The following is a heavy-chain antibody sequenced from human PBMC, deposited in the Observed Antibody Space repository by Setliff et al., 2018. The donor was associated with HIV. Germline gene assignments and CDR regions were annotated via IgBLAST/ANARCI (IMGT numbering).Heavy chain of an antibody. CDR2: IYYSGST. V-gene: IGHV4-39*01. Sequence: PSETLSLTCTVSGGSISSSSYYWGWIRQPPGKGLEWIGSIYYSGSTYYNPSLKSRVTISVDTSKNQFSLKLRGEDTAVYYCARGPTLSPPDGFSIWGQGTMVTVSS. J-gene: IGHJ3*02. CDR3: ARGPTLSPPDGFSI. CDR1: GGSISSSSYY.